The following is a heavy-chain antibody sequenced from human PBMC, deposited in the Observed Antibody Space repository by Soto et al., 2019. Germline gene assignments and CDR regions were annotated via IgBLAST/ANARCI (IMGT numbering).Heavy chain of an antibody. CDR1: GGTFTNYA. Sequence: QVHLLQSGAEVKKPGSSVQISCTAPGGTFTNYAISWVRQATGQGREWMGVTLPEAGTTNYAKKFQGRVTITADKATNTAYLDVNSLTSADTAVYFCARTSMTRIDYWGQGTLVTVSS. CDR2: TLPEAGTT. V-gene: IGHV1-69*06. J-gene: IGHJ4*02. D-gene: IGHD2-2*01. CDR3: ARTSMTRIDY.